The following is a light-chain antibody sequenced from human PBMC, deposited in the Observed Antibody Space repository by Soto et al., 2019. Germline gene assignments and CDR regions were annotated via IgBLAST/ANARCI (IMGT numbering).Light chain of an antibody. V-gene: IGKV3-20*01. Sequence: EIVLTQSPGSLSLSPGQRTTLSCRASQSVDTTFFAWYQKKPGQAPRLLIYDASKRATGIPDRFSGSGSGTDLTLIISSLEPEDFAVYYCQQYMSSVTFGQGTKVEIK. CDR1: QSVDTTF. CDR2: DAS. CDR3: QQYMSSVT. J-gene: IGKJ1*01.